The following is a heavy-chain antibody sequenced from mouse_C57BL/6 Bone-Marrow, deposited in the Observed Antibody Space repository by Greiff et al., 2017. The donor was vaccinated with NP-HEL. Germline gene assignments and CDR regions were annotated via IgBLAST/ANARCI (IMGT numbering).Heavy chain of an antibody. CDR1: GLDFRRYW. D-gene: IGHD1-1*01. Sequence: EVQLQESGGGLVQPGGSLKLSCAASGLDFRRYWISWVRRAPGKGLEWIGEINPDSSTINYAPSLKDKFSITRDNAKNTLYLQMSKVRSEDTALYYCARPRTTVVPYWYFDVWGTGTTVTVSS. J-gene: IGHJ1*03. CDR3: ARPRTTVVPYWYFDV. CDR2: INPDSSTI. V-gene: IGHV4-1*01.